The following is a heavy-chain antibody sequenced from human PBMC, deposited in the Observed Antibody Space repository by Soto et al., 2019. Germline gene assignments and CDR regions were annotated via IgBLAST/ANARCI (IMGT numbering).Heavy chain of an antibody. CDR3: ARGFSSSPPEY. D-gene: IGHD6-6*01. CDR2: INHSGST. Sequence: XETLSLTCAVDGGSFSGYYWSWIRQPPGKGLDWIGEINHSGSTNYNPSLKSRVTISVDTSKNQFSLKLSSVTAADTAVYYCARGFSSSPPEYWGQGTLVTVSS. V-gene: IGHV4-34*01. J-gene: IGHJ1*01. CDR1: GGSFSGYY.